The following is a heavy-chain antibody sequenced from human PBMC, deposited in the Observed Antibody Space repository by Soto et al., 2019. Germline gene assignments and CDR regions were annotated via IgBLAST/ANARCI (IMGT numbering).Heavy chain of an antibody. D-gene: IGHD4-17*01. CDR3: ARHPFYGENDQYYFDY. V-gene: IGHV4-39*01. CDR1: GGSISSSSYY. Sequence: SQTLSLTCTVSGGSISSSSYYWGWIRQPPGKGLEWIGSIYYSGSTYYNPSLKSRVTISVDTSKNQFSLKLSSVTAADTAVYYCARHPFYGENDQYYFDYWGQGTLVTVSS. J-gene: IGHJ4*02. CDR2: IYYSGST.